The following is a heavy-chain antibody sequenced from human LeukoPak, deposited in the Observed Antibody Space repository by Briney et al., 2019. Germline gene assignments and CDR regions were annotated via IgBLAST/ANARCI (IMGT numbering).Heavy chain of an antibody. J-gene: IGHJ5*02. CDR2: IIPILGIA. Sequence: SVKVSCKASGGTFSSYAISWVRQAPGRGLEWMGRIIPILGIANYAQKFQGRVTITADKSTSTAYMELSSLRSEDTAVYYCARDHSSSSWFDPWGQGTLVTVSS. CDR1: GGTFSSYA. CDR3: ARDHSSSSWFDP. D-gene: IGHD6-13*01. V-gene: IGHV1-69*04.